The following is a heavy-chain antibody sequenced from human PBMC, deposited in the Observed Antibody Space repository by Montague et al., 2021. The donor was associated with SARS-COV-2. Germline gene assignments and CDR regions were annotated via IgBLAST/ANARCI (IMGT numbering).Heavy chain of an antibody. J-gene: IGHJ4*02. CDR3: ARGFDY. CDR2: INYSGST. Sequence: SETLSLTCTVSGGSISGCYWSWIRQPPGKGLEWIGYINYSGSTNYNPSLKSRVTISVDTSKNQFSLKLSSVTAADTAVYYCARGFDYWGQGTLVTVSS. D-gene: IGHD3-10*01. CDR1: GGSISGCY. V-gene: IGHV4-59*01.